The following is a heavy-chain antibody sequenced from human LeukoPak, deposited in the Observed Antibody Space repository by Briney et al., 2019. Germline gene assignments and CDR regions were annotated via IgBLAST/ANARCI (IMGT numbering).Heavy chain of an antibody. J-gene: IGHJ4*02. Sequence: SVKVSCKASGGTFSSYAISWVRQAPGQGLEWMGGIIPIFGTANYAQKFQGRVTITADESTSTAYMELSSLRSEDTAVYYCARQRPKGLQFFDYWGQGTLVSVSS. D-gene: IGHD5-24*01. CDR2: IIPIFGTA. V-gene: IGHV1-69*13. CDR1: GGTFSSYA. CDR3: ARQRPKGLQFFDY.